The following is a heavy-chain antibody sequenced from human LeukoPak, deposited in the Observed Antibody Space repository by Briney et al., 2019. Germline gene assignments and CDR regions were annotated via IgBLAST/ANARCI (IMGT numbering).Heavy chain of an antibody. J-gene: IGHJ4*02. CDR3: AKDLMGPIAAAGTPFDY. V-gene: IGHV3-23*01. CDR2: ISGSGGST. Sequence: GGSLRLSCAASGFTFSSYAMSWVRQAPGKGLEWVSAISGSGGSTYYADSVKGRFTISRDNSKNTLYLQMNSLRAEDTAVYYCAKDLMGPIAAAGTPFDYWGQGTLVTVSS. D-gene: IGHD6-13*01. CDR1: GFTFSSYA.